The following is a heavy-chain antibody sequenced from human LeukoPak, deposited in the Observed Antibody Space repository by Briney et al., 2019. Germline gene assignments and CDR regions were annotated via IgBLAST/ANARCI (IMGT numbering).Heavy chain of an antibody. CDR3: ARGYLRSGSYYLFDY. D-gene: IGHD1-26*01. V-gene: IGHV5-51*01. CDR2: IYPGDSDT. Sequence: GESLKISCKGSGYTFTSYWIGWVRQMPGKGLEWMGIIYPGDSDTRYSPSFQGQVTISADKSISTAYLQWSSLKASDTAMYYCARGYLRSGSYYLFDYWGQGTLVTVSS. J-gene: IGHJ4*02. CDR1: GYTFTSYW.